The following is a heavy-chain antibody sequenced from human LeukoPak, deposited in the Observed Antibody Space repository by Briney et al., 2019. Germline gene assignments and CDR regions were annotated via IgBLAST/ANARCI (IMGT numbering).Heavy chain of an antibody. CDR2: ISHDGSNK. D-gene: IGHD3-22*01. V-gene: IGHV3-30*18. CDR3: AKDLRVYYYDTSGHYPLGY. J-gene: IGHJ4*02. Sequence: PGRSLRLSCAASGFTFRSYGMHWVRQAPGEGLEWVAVISHDGSNKDYADSVKGRFTISRDNSKNTLYLQMNSLRAEDTAVYYCAKDLRVYYYDTSGHYPLGYWGQGTLVTVSS. CDR1: GFTFRSYG.